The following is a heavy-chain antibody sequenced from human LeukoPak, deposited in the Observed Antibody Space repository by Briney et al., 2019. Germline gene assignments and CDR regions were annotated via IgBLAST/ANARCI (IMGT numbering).Heavy chain of an antibody. Sequence: GRSPRLSCAASGFTFSSYAMHWVRQAPGKGLDWVAVISYDGSNKYYADSVKGRFTISRDNSKNTLYLQMNSLRAEDTAVYYCAREGGRGATTGFFDYWGQGTLVTVSS. CDR1: GFTFSSYA. CDR2: ISYDGSNK. J-gene: IGHJ4*02. D-gene: IGHD1-26*01. V-gene: IGHV3-30*01. CDR3: AREGGRGATTGFFDY.